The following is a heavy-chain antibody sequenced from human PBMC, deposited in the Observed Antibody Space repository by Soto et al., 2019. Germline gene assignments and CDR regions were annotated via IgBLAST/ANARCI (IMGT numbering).Heavy chain of an antibody. V-gene: IGHV3-11*01. D-gene: IGHD7-27*01. CDR3: ASDPSWASLGYNWFDP. CDR2: ISSRGSTI. CDR1: GFTVSDYY. J-gene: IGHJ5*02. Sequence: PGGSLRLSCAASGFTVSDYYMSWIRQAPGKGLEGGSYISSRGSTIYYADSVKGRFTISRDNAKHSLYLQMNSLRAEDTAVYYCASDPSWASLGYNWFDPWGQGPLVTVSS.